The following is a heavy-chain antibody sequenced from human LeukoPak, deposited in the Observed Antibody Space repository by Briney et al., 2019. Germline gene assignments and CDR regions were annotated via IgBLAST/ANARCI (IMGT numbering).Heavy chain of an antibody. CDR2: IYYSGST. V-gene: IGHV4-61*05. J-gene: IGHJ6*02. CDR3: ARSPRAYYYGMDV. Sequence: SETLSLTCTVSGGSISSSSYYWGWIRQPPGKGLEWIGYIYYSGSTNYNPSLKSRVTISVDTSKNQFSLKLSSVTAADTAVYYCARSPRAYYYGMDVWGQGTTVTVSS. CDR1: GGSISSSSYY.